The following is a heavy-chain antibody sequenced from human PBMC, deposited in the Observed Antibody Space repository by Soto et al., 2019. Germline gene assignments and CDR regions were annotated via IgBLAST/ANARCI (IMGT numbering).Heavy chain of an antibody. V-gene: IGHV4-59*01. CDR1: SGYIDRNN. D-gene: IGHD2-2*01. Sequence: TLSLTRSIRSGYIDRNNWYWILWPTGKGLEWIGYIYYSGSTNYNPSLKSRVTISVDTSKNQFSLRLSSVTAADTAVYFCAMPLFGPGNSSDPRCTLPPVSVS. CDR3: AMPLFGPGNSSDP. CDR2: IYYSGST. J-gene: IGHJ5*02.